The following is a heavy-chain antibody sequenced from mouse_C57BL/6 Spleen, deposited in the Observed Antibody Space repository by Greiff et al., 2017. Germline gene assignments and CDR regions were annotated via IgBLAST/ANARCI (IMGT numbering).Heavy chain of an antibody. V-gene: IGHV1-69*01. CDR2: IDPSDSYT. J-gene: IGHJ2*01. Sequence: VQLQQPGAELVMPGASVKLSCTASGYTFTSYWMHWVKQRPGQGLEWIGEIDPSDSYTNYNPKFQGKSTLTVDKSSSTAYMQLSSLTSEDSAVYYCARLGTVVAKDFDYWGQGTTLTVSS. D-gene: IGHD1-1*01. CDR3: ARLGTVVAKDFDY. CDR1: GYTFTSYW.